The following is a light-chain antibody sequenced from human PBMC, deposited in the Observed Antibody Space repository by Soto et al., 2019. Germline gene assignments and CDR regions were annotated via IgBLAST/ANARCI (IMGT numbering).Light chain of an antibody. CDR3: KSYDSSLSGSAV. CDR2: GNS. V-gene: IGLV1-40*01. Sequence: QPVLTQPPSVSGAPGQRVTISCTGSSSNIGAGYDVHWYQQLPGTAPKLLIYGNSNRPSGVPDRFSGSKSGTSASLAITGLQAEDEADYYCKSYDSSLSGSAVFGGGTQLTVL. J-gene: IGLJ7*01. CDR1: SSNIGAGYD.